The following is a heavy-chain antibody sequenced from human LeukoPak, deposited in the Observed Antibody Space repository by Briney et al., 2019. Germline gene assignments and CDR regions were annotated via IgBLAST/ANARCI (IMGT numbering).Heavy chain of an antibody. Sequence: SETLSLTCTVSGGSISSYYWSWIRQPPGKGLEWIGYIYYSGSTNYNPSLKSRVTISVDTSKNQFSLKLSSVTAADTAVYYCARHYGDAAVGYWGQGTLVTVSS. CDR2: IYYSGST. J-gene: IGHJ4*02. D-gene: IGHD4-17*01. CDR1: GGSISSYY. CDR3: ARHYGDAAVGY. V-gene: IGHV4-59*08.